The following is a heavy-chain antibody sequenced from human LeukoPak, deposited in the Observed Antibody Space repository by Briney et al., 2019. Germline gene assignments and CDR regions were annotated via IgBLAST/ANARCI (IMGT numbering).Heavy chain of an antibody. J-gene: IGHJ6*03. Sequence: SETLSLTCTVSGGSISNYYWSWIRQPAGKGLEWIGEINHSGSTNYNPSLKSRVTISVDTSKNQFSLKLSSVTAADTAVYYCASSLGEERYYYYYMDVWGKGTTVTVSS. CDR3: ASSLGEERYYYYYMDV. CDR1: GGSISNYY. D-gene: IGHD3-16*01. V-gene: IGHV4-34*01. CDR2: INHSGST.